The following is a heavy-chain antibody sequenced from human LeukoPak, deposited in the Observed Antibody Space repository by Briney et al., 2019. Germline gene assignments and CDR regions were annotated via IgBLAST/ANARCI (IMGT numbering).Heavy chain of an antibody. CDR1: GGSISGNY. Sequence: SETLSLTCSVSGGSISGNYWSWIRQPPGKGLEWIGYIYYTGSTNYNPSLTSRVTISVDTSRNQFSLKLSSVTAADTAVYYCARVQGILAKIPTLWFDPWGQGTLVTVSS. CDR3: ARVQGILAKIPTLWFDP. D-gene: IGHD5-12*01. J-gene: IGHJ5*02. CDR2: IYYTGST. V-gene: IGHV4-59*01.